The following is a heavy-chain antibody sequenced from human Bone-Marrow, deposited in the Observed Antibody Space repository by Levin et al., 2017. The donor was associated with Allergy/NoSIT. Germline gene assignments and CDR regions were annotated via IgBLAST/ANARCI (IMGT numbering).Heavy chain of an antibody. CDR3: ARDWDYYDSSGYYNYYYGMDV. D-gene: IGHD3-22*01. Sequence: GESLKISCAASGFTFSSYSMNWVRQAPGKGLEWVSYTSSSSSTIYYADSVKGRFTISRDNAKNSLYLQMNSLRDEDTAVYYCARDWDYYDSSGYYNYYYGMDVWGQGTTVTVSS. J-gene: IGHJ6*02. CDR1: GFTFSSYS. CDR2: TSSSSSTI. V-gene: IGHV3-48*02.